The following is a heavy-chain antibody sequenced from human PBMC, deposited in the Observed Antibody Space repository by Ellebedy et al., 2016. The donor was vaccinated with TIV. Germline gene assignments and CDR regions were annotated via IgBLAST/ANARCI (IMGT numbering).Heavy chain of an antibody. V-gene: IGHV1-8*01. J-gene: IGHJ6*02. D-gene: IGHD2-15*01. Sequence: ASVKVSXKASGYTFTSYDINWVRQATGQGLEWMGWMNPNSGNTGYAQKFQGRVTMTRNTSISTAYMELSSLRSEDTAVYYCARGGVIVVVVAANYYYGMDVWGQGTTVTVSS. CDR3: ARGGVIVVVVAANYYYGMDV. CDR1: GYTFTSYD. CDR2: MNPNSGNT.